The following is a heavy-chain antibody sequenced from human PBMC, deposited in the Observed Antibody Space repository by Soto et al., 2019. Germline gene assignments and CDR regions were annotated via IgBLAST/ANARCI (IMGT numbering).Heavy chain of an antibody. J-gene: IGHJ4*02. D-gene: IGHD3-22*01. Sequence: EVQLLESGGGLVQPGGSLRLSCAASGFTFSSYAMSWVRQAPGKGLEWVSAISGSGGSTYYADSVKGRFTISRDNSKNTLYQQMNSLRAEATAVYYCAKALDTMIVVVITFDYWGQGTLVTVSS. CDR1: GFTFSSYA. V-gene: IGHV3-23*01. CDR2: ISGSGGST. CDR3: AKALDTMIVVVITFDY.